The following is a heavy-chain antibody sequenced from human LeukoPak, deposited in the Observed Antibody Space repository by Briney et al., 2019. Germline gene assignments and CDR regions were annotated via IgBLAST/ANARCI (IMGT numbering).Heavy chain of an antibody. CDR2: ITSSSSTI. Sequence: GGSLRLSCAASGFTFTSYTMNWVRQAPGKGLEWVSYITSSSSTIYYADSVKGRFTMSRDNAENSLYLQMNSLRAEDTAVYYGARNFDSWGQGTLVTVSS. V-gene: IGHV3-48*01. CDR1: GFTFTSYT. CDR3: ARNFDS. D-gene: IGHD2/OR15-2a*01. J-gene: IGHJ4*02.